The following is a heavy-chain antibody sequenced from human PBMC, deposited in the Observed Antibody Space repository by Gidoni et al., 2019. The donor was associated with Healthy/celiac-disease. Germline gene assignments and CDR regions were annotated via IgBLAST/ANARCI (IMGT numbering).Heavy chain of an antibody. J-gene: IGHJ4*02. D-gene: IGHD1-1*01. CDR2: ISYDGSNK. V-gene: IGHV3-30-3*01. CDR3: ARDRPAGTGTFYY. CDR1: GFPFSSYA. Sequence: QVQLVESGGGVVQPGRSLRLSCAASGFPFSSYAMNWVRQAPGQGLEWVAFISYDGSNKYYADSVKGRFTISRDNSKNTLYLQMNSLRAEDTAVYYCARDRPAGTGTFYYWGQGTLVTVSS.